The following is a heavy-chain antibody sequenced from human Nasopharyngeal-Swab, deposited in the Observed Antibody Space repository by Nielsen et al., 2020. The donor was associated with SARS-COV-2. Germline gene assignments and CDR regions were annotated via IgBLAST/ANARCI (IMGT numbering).Heavy chain of an antibody. CDR3: ARYCSTTSCPRGFDY. CDR2: IKPSGSGQ. CDR1: GFTFSSYW. J-gene: IGHJ4*02. V-gene: IGHV3-7*01. Sequence: GGSLRLSCAASGFTFSSYWMSWVRQAPGKVLEWVAHIKPSGSGQYYVDSVKGRFTISRDNAKNSLSLQMNSLRAEDTAVYYCARYCSTTSCPRGFDYWGQGTLVTVSS. D-gene: IGHD2-2*01.